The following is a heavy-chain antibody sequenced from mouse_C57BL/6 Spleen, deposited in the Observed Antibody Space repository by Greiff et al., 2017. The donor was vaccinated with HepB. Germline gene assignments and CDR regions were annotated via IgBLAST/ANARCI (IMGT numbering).Heavy chain of an antibody. CDR3: ARGEGDGSSSYYFDY. V-gene: IGHV1-47*01. D-gene: IGHD1-1*01. J-gene: IGHJ2*01. Sequence: VQRVESGAELVKPGASVKMSCKASGYTFTTYPIEWMKQNHGKSLEWIGNFHPYNDDTKYNEKFKGKATLTVEKSSSTVYLELSRLTSDDSAVYYCARGEGDGSSSYYFDYWGQGTTLTVSS. CDR1: GYTFTTYP. CDR2: FHPYNDDT.